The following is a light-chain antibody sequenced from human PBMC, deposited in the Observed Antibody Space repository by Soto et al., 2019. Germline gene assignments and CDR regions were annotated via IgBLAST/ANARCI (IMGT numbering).Light chain of an antibody. CDR2: GAS. J-gene: IGKJ5*01. CDR1: QSVSSSY. Sequence: DIVMTQSPDSLAVSLGASSTLSCRASQSVSSSYLAWYQQKPGQAPRLLIYGASTRATGIPARFSGSGSGTDFTLTINSLEPEDFAVYYCQQRSNWPPITFGQGTRLEVK. CDR3: QQRSNWPPIT. V-gene: IGKV3D-20*02.